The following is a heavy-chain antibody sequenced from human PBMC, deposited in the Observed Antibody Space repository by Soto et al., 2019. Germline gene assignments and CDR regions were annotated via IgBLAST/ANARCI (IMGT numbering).Heavy chain of an antibody. J-gene: IGHJ6*02. Sequence: QVQLQESGPGLVKPSQTLSLTCTVSGASISTGGYYWSWIRQHPGKGLEWIGYIYNSGSTYYNSSLKSRVRISVDTSKNQFSLKLSSVTTADTAVYYCARDNGYYDSRDPDLGMDVWGQGTTVTVSS. CDR2: IYNSGST. CDR3: ARDNGYYDSRDPDLGMDV. CDR1: GASISTGGYY. D-gene: IGHD3-22*01. V-gene: IGHV4-31*03.